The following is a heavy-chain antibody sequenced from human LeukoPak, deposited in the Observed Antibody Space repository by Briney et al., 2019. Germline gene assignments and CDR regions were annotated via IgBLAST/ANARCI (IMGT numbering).Heavy chain of an antibody. D-gene: IGHD2-2*02. CDR1: GFTFSSYS. V-gene: IGHV3-64*01. CDR2: ISSNGAST. CDR3: AREQGNTHWSYYYYGMDV. Sequence: GGSLRLSCAASGFTFSSYSMHWVRQAPGKELEYVSAISSNGASTYYANSVKGRFTISRDNSKNTLYLQMGSLRAEDMAVYYCAREQGNTHWSYYYYGMDVWGQGTTVTVSS. J-gene: IGHJ6*02.